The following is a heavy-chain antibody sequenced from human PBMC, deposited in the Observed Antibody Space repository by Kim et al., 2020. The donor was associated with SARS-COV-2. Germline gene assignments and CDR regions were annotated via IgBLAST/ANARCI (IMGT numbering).Heavy chain of an antibody. CDR3: AKCGSGSYCPAY. D-gene: IGHD3-10*01. V-gene: IGHV3-23*01. Sequence: SDTVKGRFTISRDNSKNTLYLQMNSLRAEDTAVYYCAKCGSGSYCPAYWGQGTLVTVSS. J-gene: IGHJ4*02.